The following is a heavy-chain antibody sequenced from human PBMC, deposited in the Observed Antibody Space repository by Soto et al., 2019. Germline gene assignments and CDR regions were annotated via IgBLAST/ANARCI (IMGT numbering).Heavy chain of an antibody. CDR1: GGSISSSSHY. CDR2: VFYSGTP. CDR3: ARQVAPYNWFDP. J-gene: IGHJ5*02. Sequence: SETLSLTCTVSGGSISSSSHYWDWIRQPPGKGLEWIGSVFYSGTPYYNPSLKSRVIISVDTSKTQFSLKLSSVSAADTAVYYCARQVAPYNWFDPWGQGTLVTVSS. V-gene: IGHV4-39*01.